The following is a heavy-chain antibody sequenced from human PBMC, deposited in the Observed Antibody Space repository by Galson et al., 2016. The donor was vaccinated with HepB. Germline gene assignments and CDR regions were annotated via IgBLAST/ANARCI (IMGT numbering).Heavy chain of an antibody. Sequence: SVKVSCKASGDIFSTQTITWVRQAPGQGLEWMGRIIPIVGPANYAQKFQDRVAITADKSTSTVYMDLSSLRSEDTASYFCASTTGYCSGGDGKAAALDIWGQGTMVTVSS. D-gene: IGHD2-15*01. V-gene: IGHV1-69*08. J-gene: IGHJ3*02. CDR2: IIPIVGPA. CDR3: ASTTGYCSGGDGKAAALDI. CDR1: GDIFSTQT.